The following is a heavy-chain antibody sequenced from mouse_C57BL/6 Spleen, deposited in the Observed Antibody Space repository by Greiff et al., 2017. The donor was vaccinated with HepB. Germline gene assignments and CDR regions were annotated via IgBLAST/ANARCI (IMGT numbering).Heavy chain of an antibody. D-gene: IGHD1-1*01. J-gene: IGHJ2*01. V-gene: IGHV5-17*01. CDR1: GFTFSDYG. CDR2: ISSGSSTI. CDR3: ARNYYGPFDY. Sequence: EVQVVESGGGLVKPGGSLKLSCAASGFTFSDYGMHWVRRAPEKGLEWVAYISSGSSTIYYADTVKGRFTISRDNAKNTLFLQMTSLRSEDTAMYYCARNYYGPFDYWGQGTTLTVSS.